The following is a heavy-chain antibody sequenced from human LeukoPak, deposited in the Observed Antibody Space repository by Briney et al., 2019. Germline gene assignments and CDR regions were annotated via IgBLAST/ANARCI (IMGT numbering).Heavy chain of an antibody. CDR1: GGSISSSSYY. Sequence: PSETLSLTCTVSGGSISSSSYYWGWIRQPPGKGLEWIGEINHSGSTNYNPSLKSRVTISVDTSKNQFSLKLSSVTAADTAVYYCARVKIVGGTPRDGYSHYFDYWGQGTLVTVSS. CDR3: ARVKIVGGTPRDGYSHYFDY. V-gene: IGHV4-39*07. J-gene: IGHJ4*02. CDR2: INHSGST. D-gene: IGHD5-24*01.